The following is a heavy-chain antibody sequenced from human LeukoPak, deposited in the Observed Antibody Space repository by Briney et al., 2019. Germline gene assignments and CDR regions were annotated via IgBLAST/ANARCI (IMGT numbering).Heavy chain of an antibody. CDR3: ARLGMYSSGWYDAFDI. D-gene: IGHD6-19*01. J-gene: IGHJ3*02. V-gene: IGHV3-21*01. CDR1: GFTFSSYS. Sequence: GGSLRLSCAASGFTFSSYSMNWVRQAPGKGLEWVSSISSSSSYIYYADSVKGRFTISRDNAKNSLYLQMNSLRAEDTAAYYCARLGMYSSGWYDAFDIWGQGTMVTVSS. CDR2: ISSSSSYI.